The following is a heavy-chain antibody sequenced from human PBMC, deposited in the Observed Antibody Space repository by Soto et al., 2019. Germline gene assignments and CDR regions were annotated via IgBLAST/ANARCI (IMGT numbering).Heavy chain of an antibody. J-gene: IGHJ4*02. D-gene: IGHD6-19*01. V-gene: IGHV3-23*01. CDR3: AKDLQFSGWLSAQTFAY. CDR1: GLTRSRRA. CDR2: ITGSGDST. Sequence: LSCPVGGLTRSRRAPNWDRKAPGKGLECVSSITGSGDSTYYADSVKGRFTISRDKSKSTLYLQMNSLRAEDTAVYYCAKDLQFSGWLSAQTFAYRGQGTQVTVSS.